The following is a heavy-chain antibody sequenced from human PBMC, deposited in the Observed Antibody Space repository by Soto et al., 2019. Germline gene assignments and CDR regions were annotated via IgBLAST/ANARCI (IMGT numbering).Heavy chain of an antibody. CDR1: GFTFSRSG. V-gene: IGHV3-30*18. D-gene: IGHD6-13*01. Sequence: GGSLRLSCEASGFTFSRSGMHWVRQAPGKGLEWVAVISYDGSNKYYTDSVKGRFTISRDNSKNTLYLQMNSLRAEDTAVYYCAKDLHRPGMNDYYGMDVWGQGTTVTV. CDR2: ISYDGSNK. CDR3: AKDLHRPGMNDYYGMDV. J-gene: IGHJ6*02.